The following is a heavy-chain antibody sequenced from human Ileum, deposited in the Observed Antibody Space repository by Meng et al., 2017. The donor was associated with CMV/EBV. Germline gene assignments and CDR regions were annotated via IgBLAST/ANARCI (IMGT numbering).Heavy chain of an antibody. V-gene: IGHV4-34*01. CDR2: VNLSGST. Sequence: QVPLQEWGAGVSKPSETLSLTCAVCGWSFRGDYWNWIRQPPGKGLEWIGEVNLSGSTNYNPSLKSRVPVSVDTSKKQFSLKLNSVTAADTAVYYCARAQTNWIPLSIAARGEFDPWGQGILVTVSS. D-gene: IGHD6-6*01. CDR3: ARAQTNWIPLSIAARGEFDP. J-gene: IGHJ5*02. CDR1: GWSFRGDY.